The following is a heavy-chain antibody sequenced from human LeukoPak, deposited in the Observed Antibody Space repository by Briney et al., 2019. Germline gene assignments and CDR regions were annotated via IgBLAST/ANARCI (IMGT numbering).Heavy chain of an antibody. V-gene: IGHV3-66*01. D-gene: IGHD6-19*01. J-gene: IGHJ6*02. CDR3: ARDSSGNGMDV. Sequence: GGSLRLSCAASGFTVSGNYMSWVRQAPGEGLEWVSVFYSGGSTYYADSVKGRFTISRDNSKNTVYLQMNSLRAEDTGVYYCARDSSGNGMDVWGQGTTVTVSS. CDR1: GFTVSGNY. CDR2: FYSGGST.